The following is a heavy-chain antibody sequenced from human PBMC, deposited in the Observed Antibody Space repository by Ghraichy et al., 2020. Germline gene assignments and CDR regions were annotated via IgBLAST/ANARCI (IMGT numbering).Heavy chain of an antibody. Sequence: SQTLSLTCTVSGGSISSSSYYWGWIRQPPGKGLEWIGSIYYSGSTYYNPSLKSRVTISVDTSKNQFSLKLSSVTAADTAVYYCARQERYSGSYPWGNYYYGMDVWGQGTTVTVSS. V-gene: IGHV4-39*01. CDR3: ARQERYSGSYPWGNYYYGMDV. J-gene: IGHJ6*02. CDR1: GGSISSSSYY. CDR2: IYYSGST. D-gene: IGHD1-26*01.